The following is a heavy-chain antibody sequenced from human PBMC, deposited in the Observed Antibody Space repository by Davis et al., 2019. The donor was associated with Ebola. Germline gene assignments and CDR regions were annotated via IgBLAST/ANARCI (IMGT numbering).Heavy chain of an antibody. CDR3: ARSELWFGELHFDY. J-gene: IGHJ4*02. CDR2: INAGNGNT. CDR1: GYTFTSYA. V-gene: IGHV1-3*01. D-gene: IGHD3-10*01. Sequence: AASVKVSCKASGYTFTSYAMHWVRQAPGQRLEWMGWINAGNGNTKYSQKLQGRVTMTTDTSTSTAYMELRSLRSDDTAVYYCARSELWFGELHFDYWGQGTLVTVSS.